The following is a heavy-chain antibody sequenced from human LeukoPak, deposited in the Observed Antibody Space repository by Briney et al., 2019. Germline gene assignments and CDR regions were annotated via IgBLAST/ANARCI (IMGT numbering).Heavy chain of an antibody. D-gene: IGHD3-10*01. CDR3: ARGLITMVRGVTKKGVYFDY. J-gene: IGHJ4*01. V-gene: IGHV4-34*01. CDR2: INHSGST. CDR1: GGSFSGYY. Sequence: SETLSLTCAVYGGSFSGYYWSWIRQPPGRGLEWIGEINHSGSTNYNPSLKSRVTISVDTSKNQFSLKLSSVTAADTAVYYCARGLITMVRGVTKKGVYFDYWGQGTLVTVSS.